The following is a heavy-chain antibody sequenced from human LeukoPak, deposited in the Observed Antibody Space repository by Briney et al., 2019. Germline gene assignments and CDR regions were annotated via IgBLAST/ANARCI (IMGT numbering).Heavy chain of an antibody. CDR3: ARVPLGIWAFDI. CDR1: GGSISSGGYY. D-gene: IGHD6-13*01. CDR2: IYYSGST. J-gene: IGHJ3*02. V-gene: IGHV4-31*03. Sequence: SETLSLTCTVSGGSISSGGYYWNWIRQHPGKGLEWIGYIYYSGSTYYNPSLKSRVTISVDTSKNQFSLKLSSVTAADTAVYYCARVPLGIWAFDIWGQGTMVTVSS.